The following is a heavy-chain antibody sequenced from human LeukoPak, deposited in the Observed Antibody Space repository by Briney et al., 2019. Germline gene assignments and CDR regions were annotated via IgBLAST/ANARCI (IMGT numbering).Heavy chain of an antibody. J-gene: IGHJ3*01. CDR3: ARQPIGGYYDSSGYPSDAFDV. CDR1: GYRFTSYW. Sequence: GESLKISCKGSGYRFTSYWIGWVRQMPGKGLEWMGIIYPGDSDTRYSPSFRGQVTISADKSISTAYLQWSSLKASDTAMCHCARQPIGGYYDSSGYPSDAFDVWGQGTMVTVSS. CDR2: IYPGDSDT. D-gene: IGHD3-22*01. V-gene: IGHV5-51*01.